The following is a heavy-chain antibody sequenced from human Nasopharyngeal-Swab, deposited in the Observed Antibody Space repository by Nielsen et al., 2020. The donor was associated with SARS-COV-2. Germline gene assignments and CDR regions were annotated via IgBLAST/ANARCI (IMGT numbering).Heavy chain of an antibody. CDR1: GGSFSGYY. V-gene: IGHV4-34*01. D-gene: IGHD2-2*01. Sequence: SETLSLTCAVYGGSFSGYYWSWIRQPPGKGLEWIGEIKHSGSTNYNPSLKSRVTISVDTSKNQFSLKLSSVTAADTAVYYCARGKEGVVPAALGMVFYYYYYMDVWGKGTTVTVSS. CDR3: ARGKEGVVPAALGMVFYYYYYMDV. CDR2: IKHSGST. J-gene: IGHJ6*03.